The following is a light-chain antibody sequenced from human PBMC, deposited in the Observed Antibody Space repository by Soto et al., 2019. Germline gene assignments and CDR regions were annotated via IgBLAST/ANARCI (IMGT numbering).Light chain of an antibody. Sequence: QSVLTQPPSASGTPGQRVTISCSGSSSNIGSNTVNWNQQLPGTAPKLLIYNNNQRPSGVPDRFSGSKSGTSASLAISGLESEYEADYYCAAWDASLKGVFGGGTKLTVL. CDR2: NNN. CDR1: SSNIGSNT. J-gene: IGLJ2*01. CDR3: AAWDASLKGV. V-gene: IGLV1-44*01.